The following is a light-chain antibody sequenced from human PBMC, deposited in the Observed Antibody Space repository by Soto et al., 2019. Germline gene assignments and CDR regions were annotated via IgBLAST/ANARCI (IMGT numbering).Light chain of an antibody. Sequence: DIQMTQSPSSLSASVGDRVTIICRASQGISNYLAWYQQKPGKVPKLLIYAASTLQSGVPSPFSGSGSGTDFTLTISSLQPEDVATYYCQKYNSAPLTFGGGTKV. CDR1: QGISNY. J-gene: IGKJ4*01. CDR2: AAS. V-gene: IGKV1-27*01. CDR3: QKYNSAPLT.